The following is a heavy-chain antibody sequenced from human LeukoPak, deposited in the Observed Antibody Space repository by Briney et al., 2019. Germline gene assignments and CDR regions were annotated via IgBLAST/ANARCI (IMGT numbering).Heavy chain of an antibody. Sequence: GGSLRLSCAASGFTFSSYAISWVRQAPGKGLEWVSAISGSGGSTYYADSVKGRFTISRDNSKNTLYLQMNSLRAEDTAVYYCAKDQTVYDSSGYYDLGSWGQGKMVTVSS. V-gene: IGHV3-23*01. CDR2: ISGSGGST. J-gene: IGHJ3*01. CDR1: GFTFSSYA. CDR3: AKDQTVYDSSGYYDLGS. D-gene: IGHD3-22*01.